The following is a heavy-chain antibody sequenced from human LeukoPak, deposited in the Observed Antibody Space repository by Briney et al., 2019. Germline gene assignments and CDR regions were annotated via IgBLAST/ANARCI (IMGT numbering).Heavy chain of an antibody. CDR1: GFTFRHFA. CDR2: ISVSDGST. CDR3: AKDMLRIQLWLFDY. D-gene: IGHD5-18*01. V-gene: IGHV3-43*02. J-gene: IGHJ4*02. Sequence: GGSLKLSCAACGFTFRHFAMNWVRQAPGKGLEWVSVISVSDGSTYYADSVKGRFTISRDNSKNSLYLQMNSLRTEDTALYYCAKDMLRIQLWLFDYWGQGTLVTVSS.